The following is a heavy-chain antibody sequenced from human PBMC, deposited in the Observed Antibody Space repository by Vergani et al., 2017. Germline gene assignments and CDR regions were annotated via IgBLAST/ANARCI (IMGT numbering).Heavy chain of an antibody. CDR2: IYYSGST. J-gene: IGHJ5*02. CDR1: GGSISSSSYY. CDR3: ARPITRWMTTVTHWFDP. D-gene: IGHD4-17*01. Sequence: QLQLQESGPGLVKPSETLSLTCTVSGGSISSSSYYWGWIRQPPGKGLEWIGSIYYSGSTYYNPSLKSRVTISVDTSKNQFSLKLSSVTAADTAVYYCARPITRWMTTVTHWFDPWGQGTLVTVSS. V-gene: IGHV4-39*01.